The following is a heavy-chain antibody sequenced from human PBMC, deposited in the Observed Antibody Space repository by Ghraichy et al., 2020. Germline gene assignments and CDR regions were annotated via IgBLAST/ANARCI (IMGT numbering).Heavy chain of an antibody. D-gene: IGHD3/OR15-3a*01. CDR1: GFTFDDYG. V-gene: IGHV3-20*01. J-gene: IGHJ3*02. CDR2: INWNGGST. Sequence: GGSLRLSCAASGFTFDDYGMSWVRQAPGKGLEWVSGINWNGGSTGYTDSVKGRFTISRDNAKNSLYLQMNSLRAEDTALYHCARGRVGTGPRGGAFDIWGQGTMVTVSS. CDR3: ARGRVGTGPRGGAFDI.